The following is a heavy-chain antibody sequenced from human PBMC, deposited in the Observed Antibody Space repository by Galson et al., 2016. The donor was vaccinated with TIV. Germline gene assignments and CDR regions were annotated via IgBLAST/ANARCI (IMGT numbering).Heavy chain of an antibody. Sequence: SLRLSCAASGFSFSNYAMSWVRQAPGRGLEWVSGIGGSGGSPNYGDSVKGRFTISRDNSKNILYLQMNSLRAEDTAVYYCAKRPIITIFGAGSNYCDPWGQGTLVTVSS. D-gene: IGHD3-3*01. J-gene: IGHJ5*02. CDR1: GFSFSNYA. CDR3: AKRPIITIFGAGSNYCDP. V-gene: IGHV3-23*01. CDR2: IGGSGGSP.